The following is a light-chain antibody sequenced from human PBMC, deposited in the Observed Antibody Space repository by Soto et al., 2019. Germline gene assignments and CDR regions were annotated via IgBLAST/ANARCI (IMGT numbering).Light chain of an antibody. Sequence: DVQMTQSPSSLSASVGDRVTITCQASQDISNYLNWYQQKPGKAPKLPIYKASSLESGVPSRFSGSGSGTEFTLTISSLQPDDFATYYCQQYNSYSQTFGQGTKVDIK. CDR2: KAS. V-gene: IGKV1-5*03. CDR3: QQYNSYSQT. CDR1: QDISNY. J-gene: IGKJ1*01.